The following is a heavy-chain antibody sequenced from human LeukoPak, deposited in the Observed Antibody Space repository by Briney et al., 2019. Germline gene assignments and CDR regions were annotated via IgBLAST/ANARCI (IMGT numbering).Heavy chain of an antibody. J-gene: IGHJ4*02. CDR1: GYTLTELS. CDR2: FDPEDGET. V-gene: IGHV1-24*01. CDR3: ATRDIVGGDEGFDY. D-gene: IGHD1-26*01. Sequence: GASVKVSCKVSGYTLTELSMHWVRQAPGKGLEWMGGFDPEDGETIYAQKFQGRVTMTEDTSTDTAYMELSSLRSEDTAVYYCATRDIVGGDEGFDYWGQGTLVTVSS.